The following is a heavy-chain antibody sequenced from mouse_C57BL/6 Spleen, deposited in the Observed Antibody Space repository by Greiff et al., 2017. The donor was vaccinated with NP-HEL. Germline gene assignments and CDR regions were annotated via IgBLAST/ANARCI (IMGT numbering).Heavy chain of an antibody. J-gene: IGHJ2*01. D-gene: IGHD1-1*01. V-gene: IGHV5-6*01. CDR2: ISSGGSYT. Sequence: VQLKESGGDLVKPGGSLKLSCAASGFTFSSYGMSWVRQTPDKRLEWVATISSGGSYTYYPDSVKGRFTISRDNAKNTLYLQMSSLKSEDTAMYYCARQGYYGSTVFDYWGQGTTLTVSS. CDR1: GFTFSSYG. CDR3: ARQGYYGSTVFDY.